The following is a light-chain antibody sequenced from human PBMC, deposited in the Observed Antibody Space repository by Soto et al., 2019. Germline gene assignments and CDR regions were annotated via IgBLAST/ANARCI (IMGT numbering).Light chain of an antibody. V-gene: IGKV3-11*01. CDR2: DVS. Sequence: EIVMTQSPATLSVSPGERATLSCRASRSVRTTVAWYQQRPGQAPRLLIYDVSNRATGIPARFSGSGSGTDFTLTISSLEPEDFAVYYCQQRSNWPRTFGQGTKVDIK. CDR3: QQRSNWPRT. CDR1: RSVRTT. J-gene: IGKJ1*01.